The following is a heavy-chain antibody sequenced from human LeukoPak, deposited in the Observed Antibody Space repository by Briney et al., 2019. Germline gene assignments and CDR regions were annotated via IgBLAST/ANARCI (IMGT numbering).Heavy chain of an antibody. V-gene: IGHV4-59*08. CDR3: ARLGGIVDI. D-gene: IGHD2-15*01. CDR2: IYYSGST. Sequence: SETLSLTCTVSGGSISSYYWSWIRQPPGKGLEWIGYIYYSGSTNYNPSLKGRVTISVDTSKNQFSLKLSSVTTADTAVYYCARLGGIVDIWGQGTMVTVSS. CDR1: GGSISSYY. J-gene: IGHJ3*02.